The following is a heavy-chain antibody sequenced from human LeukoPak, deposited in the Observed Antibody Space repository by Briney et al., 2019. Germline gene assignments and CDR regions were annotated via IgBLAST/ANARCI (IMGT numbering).Heavy chain of an antibody. D-gene: IGHD5-18*01. CDR1: GYSFNSYD. CDR2: ISAYNGNT. J-gene: IGHJ6*03. V-gene: IGHV1-18*01. CDR3: ARDRIQLWTTYYYYMDV. Sequence: GASVKVSCKASGYSFNSYDVTWVRQAPGQGLEWMGWISAYNGNTNYAQKLQGRVTMTTDTSTSTAYMELRSLRSDDTAVYYCARDRIQLWTTYYYYMDVWGKGTTVTVSS.